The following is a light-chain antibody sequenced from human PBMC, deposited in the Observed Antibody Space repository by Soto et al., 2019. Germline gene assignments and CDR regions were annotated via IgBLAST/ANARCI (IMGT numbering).Light chain of an antibody. Sequence: DIQMTQSPSSLSASVGDRVTITCRASQDISVYLAWYQKKPWKVPKLLIYAASTLQSWVPSRFRGSGSGTDFTLTMSSLQPEDVATYYCQKDNTAPLTLGQGTRLEIK. CDR2: AAS. V-gene: IGKV1-27*01. CDR1: QDISVY. J-gene: IGKJ5*01. CDR3: QKDNTAPLT.